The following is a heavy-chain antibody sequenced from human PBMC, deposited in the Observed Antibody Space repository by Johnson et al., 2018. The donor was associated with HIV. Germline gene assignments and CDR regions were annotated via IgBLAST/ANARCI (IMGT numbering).Heavy chain of an antibody. D-gene: IGHD3-22*01. V-gene: IGHV3-7*05. CDR3: ARDLGSGYNDAFDI. Sequence: MQLVESGGGLVQPGGSLRLSCAASGFTFSSYWMNCVRQAPGKGLEWVANINQDGSEKYDLDSEKGRFTISRDNAKNSLYLQMNSLRAEDTALYYCARDLGSGYNDAFDIWGQGTMVTVSS. CDR1: GFTFSSYW. J-gene: IGHJ3*02. CDR2: INQDGSEK.